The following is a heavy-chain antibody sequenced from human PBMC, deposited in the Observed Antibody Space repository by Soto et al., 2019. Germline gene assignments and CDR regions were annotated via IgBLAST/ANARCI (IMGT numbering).Heavy chain of an antibody. Sequence: VGSLRLSCAVSGFTFNSYAMNWVRQAPGKGLEWVSSISGSGRTTYYADAVKGRFTISRDNSKNTLFLQMNSLRSEDTATYYCAKDPPSPWTANWVDPWGKGTLVTVS. CDR1: GFTFNSYA. CDR2: ISGSGRTT. J-gene: IGHJ5*02. D-gene: IGHD5-12*01. V-gene: IGHV3-23*01. CDR3: AKDPPSPWTANWVDP.